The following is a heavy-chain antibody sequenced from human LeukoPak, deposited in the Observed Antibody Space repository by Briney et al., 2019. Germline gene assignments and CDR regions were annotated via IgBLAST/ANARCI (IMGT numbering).Heavy chain of an antibody. CDR2: IYYSGST. J-gene: IGHJ6*04. CDR1: SCSISRYY. D-gene: IGHD2-2*01. V-gene: IGHV4-59*01. Sequence: PSETLSLTCTVCSCSISRYYWRWVRQPPGKGLEWIGYIYYSGSTNYNPSLKSRVTISVDTSKNQFSLKLSSVTASDPAVYSSASTFQGYCTSTSSPIFGLDVWGKGTTVTVSS. CDR3: ASTFQGYCTSTSSPIFGLDV.